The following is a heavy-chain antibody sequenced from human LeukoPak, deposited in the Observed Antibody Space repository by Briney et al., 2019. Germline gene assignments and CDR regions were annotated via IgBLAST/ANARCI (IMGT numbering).Heavy chain of an antibody. CDR3: VRGPRYYDDSGFHYGVFDI. CDR1: EVTVTNNY. V-gene: IGHV3-53*01. CDR2: IYPGGNI. D-gene: IGHD3-22*01. J-gene: IGHJ3*02. Sequence: PGGSLRLSCAASEVTVTNNYMSWVRQAPGKGLQWVSVIYPGGNIYYADSVEGRFIISRDNSKNTLSLQMNSLTADDTAVYYCVRGPRYYDDSGFHYGVFDIWGQGTLVTVSS.